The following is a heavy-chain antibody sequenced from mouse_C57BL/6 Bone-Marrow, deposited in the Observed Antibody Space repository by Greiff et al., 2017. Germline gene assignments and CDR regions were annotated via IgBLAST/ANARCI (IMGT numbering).Heavy chain of an antibody. D-gene: IGHD1-1*01. CDR2: INYDGSST. Sequence: EVQLVESEGGLVQPGSSMKLSCTASGFTFSDYYMAWVRQVPEKGLEWVANINYDGSSTYYLDSLKSRFIISRDNAKNILYLQMSSLKSEDTATYYCARDDHYGSSYHWYFDVWGTGTTVTVSS. CDR3: ARDDHYGSSYHWYFDV. CDR1: GFTFSDYY. J-gene: IGHJ1*03. V-gene: IGHV5-16*01.